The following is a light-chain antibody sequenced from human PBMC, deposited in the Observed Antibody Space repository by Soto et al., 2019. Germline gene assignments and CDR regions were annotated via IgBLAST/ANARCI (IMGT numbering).Light chain of an antibody. J-gene: IGKJ5*01. CDR3: QQDYSTFT. V-gene: IGKV1-39*01. Sequence: DIQMTQSASSLSTSVGDRVTIARRASQTIISYLNWYQQKPGKAPNLRIYAASSLQSGVPSRFSGSGSGTDFTLTISSLQPEDFATYYCQQDYSTFTFGQGTRLEI. CDR2: AAS. CDR1: QTIISY.